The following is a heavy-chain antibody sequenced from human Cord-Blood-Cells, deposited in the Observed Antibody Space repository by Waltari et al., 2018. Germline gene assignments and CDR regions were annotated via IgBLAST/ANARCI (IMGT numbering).Heavy chain of an antibody. CDR3: ARHEGSYDFWSGYDY. CDR2: IYYSGST. CDR1: GGSLSSYY. J-gene: IGHJ4*02. D-gene: IGHD3-3*01. V-gene: IGHV4-59*08. Sequence: QVQLQESGPGLVKPSETLSLTCPVSGGSLSSYYWSWIRQPPGKGLEWIGYIYYSGSTNYNPSLKSRVTISVDTSKNQFSLKLSSVTAADTAVYYCARHEGSYDFWSGYDYWGQGTLVTVSS.